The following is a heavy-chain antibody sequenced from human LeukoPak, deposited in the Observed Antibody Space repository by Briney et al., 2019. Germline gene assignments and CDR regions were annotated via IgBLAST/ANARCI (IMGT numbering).Heavy chain of an antibody. V-gene: IGHV4-59*12. CDR3: ARLGIAVAGRGNYYYYYYMDV. Sequence: SETLSLTCTVSGGSISSYYWSWIRQPPGKGLEWIGYIYYSGSTNYKPSLKSRVTISVDKSKNQFSLKLSSVTAADTAVYYCARLGIAVAGRGNYYYYYYMDVWGKGTTVTISS. D-gene: IGHD6-19*01. CDR1: GGSISSYY. J-gene: IGHJ6*03. CDR2: IYYSGST.